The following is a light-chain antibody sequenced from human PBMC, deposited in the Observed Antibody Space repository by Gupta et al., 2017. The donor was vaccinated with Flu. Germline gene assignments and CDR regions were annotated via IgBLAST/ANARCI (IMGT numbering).Light chain of an antibody. CDR3: QQSDSNFLT. CDR2: AAS. J-gene: IGKJ3*01. V-gene: IGKV1-39*01. CDR1: QRISSY. Sequence: DIQMTQSPSSLSASVGDRVTITCRASQRISSYLNWYQQKPGKAPKLLIYAASSLQSGVPSRFSGSGSGTDFTLTISRLQPEDFATYYCQQSDSNFLTFGHGTNVDIK.